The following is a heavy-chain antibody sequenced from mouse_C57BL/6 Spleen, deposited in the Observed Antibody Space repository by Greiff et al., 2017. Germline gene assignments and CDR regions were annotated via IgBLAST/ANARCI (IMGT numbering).Heavy chain of an antibody. CDR2: LDPSDSYT. Sequence: QVQLQQPGAELVMPGASVKLSCKASGYTFTSYWMHWVKQRPGQGLEWIGELDPSDSYTNYNHKFKGKSTLTVDKSSSTAYMQLSSLTSEDSAVYYCARWGSNYEGFAYWGQGTLVTVSA. D-gene: IGHD2-5*01. V-gene: IGHV1-69*01. CDR3: ARWGSNYEGFAY. J-gene: IGHJ3*01. CDR1: GYTFTSYW.